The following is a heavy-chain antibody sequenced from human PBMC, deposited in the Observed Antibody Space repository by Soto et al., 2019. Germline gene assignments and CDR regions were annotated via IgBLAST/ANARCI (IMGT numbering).Heavy chain of an antibody. CDR2: IYHSGTA. V-gene: IGHV4-31*03. CDR1: GGSITTGGFY. D-gene: IGHD7-27*01. J-gene: IGHJ4*02. CDR3: TRVSTGATYYFDS. Sequence: QVQLQESGPGLVKPSQTLSLNCIVSGGSITTGGFYWSWIRQHPGKGLEWIGYIYHSGTAYYRSSLKSRVTISVDTSKNQFSLKLSSVTAADTAVYYCTRVSTGATYYFDSWGQGPLATVSS.